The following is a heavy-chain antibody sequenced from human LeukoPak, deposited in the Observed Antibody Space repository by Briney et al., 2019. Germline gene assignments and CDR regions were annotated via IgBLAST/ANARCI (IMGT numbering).Heavy chain of an antibody. CDR2: IRSKAYGGTT. V-gene: IGHV3-49*03. CDR1: GFTFGDYA. D-gene: IGHD6-19*01. J-gene: IGHJ4*02. CDR3: TRALNGYSSGWHFDY. Sequence: GGSLRLSCTASGFTFGDYAMSWFRQAPGKGLEWVGFIRSKAYGGTTEYAASVKGRFTISRDDSKSIAYLQMNSLKTEDTAVYYCTRALNGYSSGWHFDYWGQGTLVTVSS.